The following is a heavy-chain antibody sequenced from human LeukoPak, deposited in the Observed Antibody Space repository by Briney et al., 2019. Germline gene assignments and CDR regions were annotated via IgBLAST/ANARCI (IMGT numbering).Heavy chain of an antibody. Sequence: SETLSLTCIVSGGSISSYYWSWIRQPPGKGLEWIGYIYYSGSTNYNPSLKSRVTISVDTSKNQFSLKLSSVTAADTAVYYCARARTYCSSTSCYSGWFDPWGQGTLVTVSS. CDR1: GGSISSYY. J-gene: IGHJ5*02. CDR3: ARARTYCSSTSCYSGWFDP. V-gene: IGHV4-59*01. D-gene: IGHD2-2*01. CDR2: IYYSGST.